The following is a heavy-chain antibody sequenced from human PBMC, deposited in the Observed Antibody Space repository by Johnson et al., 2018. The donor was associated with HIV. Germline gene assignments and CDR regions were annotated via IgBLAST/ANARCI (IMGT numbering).Heavy chain of an antibody. Sequence: EVQLVESGGGLVQPGGSLRLSCAASGFTFSSYWMSWVRQAPGKGLEWVANIKQDGSGTTYADSVKGRFTISRDNAKNTVYLQMISLRAEDMAVYYCARSRWADDAFDGWGQGTMVTVSS. J-gene: IGHJ3*01. CDR1: GFTFSSYW. V-gene: IGHV3-7*01. CDR3: ARSRWADDAFDG. D-gene: IGHD1-26*01. CDR2: IKQDGSGT.